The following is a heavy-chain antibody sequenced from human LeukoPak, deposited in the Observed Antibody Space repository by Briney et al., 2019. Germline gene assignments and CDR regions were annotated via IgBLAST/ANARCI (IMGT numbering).Heavy chain of an antibody. CDR3: AGGHYGSGSYSSNHYGKEV. Sequence: SETLSLTCAVYGGSFSGYYWSWIRQPPGKGLEWIGEINHSGSTNYNPSLKSRVTISVDTSKNQFSLKLSSVTAADTAVYYCAGGHYGSGSYSSNHYGKEVWGPGTKVTVSS. CDR2: INHSGST. D-gene: IGHD3-10*01. V-gene: IGHV4-34*01. J-gene: IGHJ6*02. CDR1: GGSFSGYY.